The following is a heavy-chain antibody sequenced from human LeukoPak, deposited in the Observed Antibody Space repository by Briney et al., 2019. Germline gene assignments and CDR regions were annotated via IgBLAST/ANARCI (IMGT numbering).Heavy chain of an antibody. Sequence: SETLSLTCTVSGGSISSSSLYWGWIRQPPGKGLEWIGSIYYSGRTYYNPSLKSRVTISIDTSKNQFSLKLSSVTAADTAVYYCARGVGHYGGNSGWFDPWGQGTLVTVSS. CDR3: ARGVGHYGGNSGWFDP. CDR2: IYYSGRT. D-gene: IGHD4-23*01. J-gene: IGHJ5*02. CDR1: GGSISSSSLY. V-gene: IGHV4-39*07.